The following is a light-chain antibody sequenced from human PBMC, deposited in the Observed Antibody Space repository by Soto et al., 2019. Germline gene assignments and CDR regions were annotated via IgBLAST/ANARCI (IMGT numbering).Light chain of an antibody. J-gene: IGLJ1*01. CDR3: LSYANSDTYV. V-gene: IGLV2-11*01. Sequence: SAVSQPGSVCGSPGQSVTLYCAGTSSDVGGYHYVSWYPQHPGKAPKLMIYEVGKRPAGVPDRFSGSKSGNTASLTVSGLQAEDEADYYCLSYANSDTYVFGTGTKVTVL. CDR1: SSDVGGYHY. CDR2: EVG.